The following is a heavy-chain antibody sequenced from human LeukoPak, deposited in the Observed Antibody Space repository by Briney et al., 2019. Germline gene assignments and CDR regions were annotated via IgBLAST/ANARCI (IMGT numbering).Heavy chain of an antibody. V-gene: IGHV3-7*01. CDR3: ARASLAGDSFDV. Sequence: GGSLRLSCAASGFSLSNYWMSWVRQAPGKGLEWVANIKQDESEKLYVDSVKGRFTISRDNAKNSLYLQMDSLRTDDTAVYYCARASLAGDSFDVWGQGTMVTVSS. J-gene: IGHJ3*01. CDR1: GFSLSNYW. CDR2: IKQDESEK.